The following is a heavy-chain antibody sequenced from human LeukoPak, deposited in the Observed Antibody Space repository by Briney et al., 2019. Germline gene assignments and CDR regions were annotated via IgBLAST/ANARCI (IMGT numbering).Heavy chain of an antibody. Sequence: PGGSLRLSCAASGFTFGDYAMHWVRQVPGKGLGRVSGVSYNSASIDYAASMKGRFNISRDNARNSLDLQMTGLRPEDTALYYCVKGAYWRNLVYYYYLDFWGQGSLVTVSS. CDR3: VKGAYWRNLVYYYYLDF. D-gene: IGHD2-21*01. CDR2: VSYNSASI. CDR1: GFTFGDYA. J-gene: IGHJ4*02. V-gene: IGHV3-9*01.